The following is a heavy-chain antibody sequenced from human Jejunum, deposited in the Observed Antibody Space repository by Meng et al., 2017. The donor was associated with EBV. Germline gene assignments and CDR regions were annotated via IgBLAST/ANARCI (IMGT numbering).Heavy chain of an antibody. V-gene: IGHV7-4-1*02. D-gene: IGHD5-18*01. Sequence: QLVRSGSELKTPGALVTVSCKASGYSFTNSAMNWVRQAPGQGVEGMGWINTNTGNPTYAQGFTGRFVFSLDTSVSTAYLQISSLKAEDTAVYYCARVRGYSYGRPFNYWGQGTLVTVSS. CDR2: INTNTGNP. J-gene: IGHJ4*02. CDR1: GYSFTNSA. CDR3: ARVRGYSYGRPFNY.